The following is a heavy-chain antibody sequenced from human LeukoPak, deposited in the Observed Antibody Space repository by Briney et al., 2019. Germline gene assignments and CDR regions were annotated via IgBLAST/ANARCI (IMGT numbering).Heavy chain of an antibody. CDR1: GFTFSSYW. CDR3: ARDAYYYDGGVYYYYWFAP. D-gene: IGHD3-22*01. J-gene: IGHJ5*02. CDR2: IKQDGSEK. V-gene: IGHV3-7*03. Sequence: GGSLRLSCAASGFTFSSYWMSWVRQASGKGLEWVANIKQDGSEKYYVDSVKGRFTISRDNAKNSLYLQMNSLRAEDTAVYYCARDAYYYDGGVYYYYWFAPWVQGTLVTVSS.